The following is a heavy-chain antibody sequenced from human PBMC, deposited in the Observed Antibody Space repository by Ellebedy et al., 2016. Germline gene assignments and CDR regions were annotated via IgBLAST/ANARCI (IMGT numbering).Heavy chain of an antibody. V-gene: IGHV4-59*08. D-gene: IGHD6-19*01. Sequence: SETLSLTCTVSGGSISSYYWSWIRQPPGKGLEWIGYMYYSGNTNYNPSLKSRVTISVDLSKNQFSLKLTSVTAADTAVYYCARHVRRGVWLAREIVYWGRGTLVTVSS. CDR2: MYYSGNT. CDR3: ARHVRRGVWLAREIVY. J-gene: IGHJ4*02. CDR1: GGSISSYY.